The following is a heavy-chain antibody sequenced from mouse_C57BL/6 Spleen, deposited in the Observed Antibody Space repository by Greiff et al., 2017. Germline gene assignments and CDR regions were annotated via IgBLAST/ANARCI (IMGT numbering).Heavy chain of an antibody. D-gene: IGHD1-1*01. Sequence: QVQLQQPGAELVKPGASVKLSCKASGYTFTSYWMHWVKQRPGQGLEWIGMIHPNSGSTNYNEKFKSKATLTVDKSSSTAYMQLSSLTSEDSAVYYCARGKFITTVVAPFAYWGQGTLVTVSA. CDR1: GYTFTSYW. V-gene: IGHV1-64*01. CDR3: ARGKFITTVVAPFAY. J-gene: IGHJ3*01. CDR2: IHPNSGST.